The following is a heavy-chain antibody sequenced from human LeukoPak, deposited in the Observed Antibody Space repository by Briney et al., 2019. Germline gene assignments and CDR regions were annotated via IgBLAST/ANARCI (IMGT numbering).Heavy chain of an antibody. CDR3: AVTYYYDSSGYYYGDY. V-gene: IGHV4-34*01. CDR1: GGSFSGYY. Sequence: SETPSLTCAVYGGSFSGYYWSWIRQPPGKGLEWIGEINHSGSTNYNPSLKSRVTISVDTSKNQFSLKLSSVTAADTAVYYCAVTYYYDSSGYYYGDYWGQGTLVTVSS. J-gene: IGHJ4*02. D-gene: IGHD3-22*01. CDR2: INHSGST.